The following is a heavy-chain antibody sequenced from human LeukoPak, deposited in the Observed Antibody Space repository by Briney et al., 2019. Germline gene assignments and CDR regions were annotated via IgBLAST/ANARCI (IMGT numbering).Heavy chain of an antibody. D-gene: IGHD6-6*01. CDR1: GGSISSYC. Sequence: SETLSLTCTVSGGSISSYCWSWIRQPAGKGLEWIGRIYTSGSTNYNPSLKSRVTMSVDTPKNQFSLKLSSVTAADTAVYYCARAPIAARWFDPWGQGTLVTVSS. J-gene: IGHJ5*02. CDR2: IYTSGST. CDR3: ARAPIAARWFDP. V-gene: IGHV4-4*07.